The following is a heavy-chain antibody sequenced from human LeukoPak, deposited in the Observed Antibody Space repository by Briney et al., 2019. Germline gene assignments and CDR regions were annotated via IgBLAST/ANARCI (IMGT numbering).Heavy chain of an antibody. CDR1: GFTFSSYG. V-gene: IGHV3-33*06. J-gene: IGHJ4*02. D-gene: IGHD2-15*01. Sequence: GGSLRLSCAASGFTFSSYGMHWVRQAPGKGLEWVAVIWYDGSNKYYADSVKGRFTIPRDNSKNTLYLQMNSLRAEDTAVYYCAKSRRNIVVVVAATPSLPDYWGQGTLVTVSS. CDR3: AKSRRNIVVVVAATPSLPDY. CDR2: IWYDGSNK.